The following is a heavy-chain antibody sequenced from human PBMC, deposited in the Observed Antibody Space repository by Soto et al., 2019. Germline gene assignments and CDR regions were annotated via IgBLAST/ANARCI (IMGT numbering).Heavy chain of an antibody. CDR1: GGSISSGGYY. CDR2: IYYSGST. CDR3: ATGGFDTIAYYFDY. D-gene: IGHD3-3*01. J-gene: IGHJ4*02. V-gene: IGHV4-31*03. Sequence: SETLSLTCTVSGGSISSGGYYWSWIRQHPGKGLEWIGYIYYSGSTYYNPSLKSRVTISVDTSKDQFSLKLSSVTAADTAVYCCATGGFDTIAYYFDYWGQGTLVTVSS.